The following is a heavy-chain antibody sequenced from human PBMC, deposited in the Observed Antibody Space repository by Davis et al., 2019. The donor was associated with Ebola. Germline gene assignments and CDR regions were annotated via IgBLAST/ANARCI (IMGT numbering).Heavy chain of an antibody. CDR2: IRSKANSYAT. Sequence: GGSLRLSCSASGFTFSGSAMHWVRQASGKGLEWVGRIRSKANSYATAYAASVKGRFTISRDDSKNTAYLQMNSLKTEDTAVYYCTRPEYSSSTFDPWGQGTLVTVSS. CDR1: GFTFSGSA. J-gene: IGHJ5*02. CDR3: TRPEYSSSTFDP. V-gene: IGHV3-73*01. D-gene: IGHD6-6*01.